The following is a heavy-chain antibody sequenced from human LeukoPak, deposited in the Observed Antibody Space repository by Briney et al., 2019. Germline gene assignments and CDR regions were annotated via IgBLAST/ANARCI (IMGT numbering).Heavy chain of an antibody. J-gene: IGHJ3*02. D-gene: IGHD6-13*01. V-gene: IGHV1-69*13. Sequence: SVKVSCKASGGTFSSYAISWVRQAPGQGLEWMGGIIPIFGTANYAQKFQGRVTITADESTSTAYMELSSLRSEDTAVYYCASSTDYSSSWYGTVLFDIWGQGTMVTVSS. CDR3: ASSTDYSSSWYGTVLFDI. CDR2: IIPIFGTA. CDR1: GGTFSSYA.